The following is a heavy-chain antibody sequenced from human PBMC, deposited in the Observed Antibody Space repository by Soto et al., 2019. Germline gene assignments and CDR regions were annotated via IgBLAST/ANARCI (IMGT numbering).Heavy chain of an antibody. V-gene: IGHV5-51*01. CDR3: ARHGTVRAARPWGYYYYYMDV. D-gene: IGHD6-6*01. Sequence: GESLKISCKGSGYSFTSYWIGWVRQMPGKGLEWMGIIYPGDSDTRYSPSFQGQVPISADKTLSTAYLQWSSLKASDTAMYYCARHGTVRAARPWGYYYYYMDVWGKGTTVTVSS. CDR1: GYSFTSYW. J-gene: IGHJ6*03. CDR2: IYPGDSDT.